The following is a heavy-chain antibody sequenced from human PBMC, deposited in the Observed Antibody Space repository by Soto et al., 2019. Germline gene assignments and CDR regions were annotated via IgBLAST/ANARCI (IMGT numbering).Heavy chain of an antibody. V-gene: IGHV3-48*01. D-gene: IGHD2-15*01. CDR1: GFTFSTYT. CDR3: ARDSGYCSGGSRYSALDY. J-gene: IGHJ4*02. Sequence: GGSLRLSCAASGFTFSTYTMNWVRQAPGKGLEWVSYISRSSGTIYYADSVKGRFTISRDNAKNSLFLQMNSLRAEDTAVYYCARDSGYCSGGSRYSALDYWGQGTLVTVSS. CDR2: ISRSSGTI.